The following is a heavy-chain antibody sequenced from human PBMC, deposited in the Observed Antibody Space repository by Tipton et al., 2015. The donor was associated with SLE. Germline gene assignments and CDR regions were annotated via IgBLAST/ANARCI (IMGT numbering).Heavy chain of an antibody. CDR3: ARGRWELLFDY. J-gene: IGHJ4*02. CDR1: GGSISSDY. D-gene: IGHD1-26*01. Sequence: TLSLTCTVSGGSISSDYWTWIRQPPGKGLEWIGSIFYTGSTTYNPSLKSRLTMSVDTSKNQFSLKLSSVTAADTAVYYCARGRWELLFDYWGQGTLVTVSS. V-gene: IGHV4-59*08. CDR2: IFYTGST.